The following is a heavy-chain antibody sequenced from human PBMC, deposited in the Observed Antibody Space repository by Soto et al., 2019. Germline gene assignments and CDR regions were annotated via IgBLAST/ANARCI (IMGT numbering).Heavy chain of an antibody. Sequence: QVPLVQSGAEVKKPGASVKVSCKASGYTFTSYGISWVRQAPGQGLEWMGWISAYNGNTNYAQKLQGRVTMTTDTSTSTAYMELRSLRSDDTAVYYCAKVHDFWSGYFWFDPWGQGTLVTVSS. CDR1: GYTFTSYG. J-gene: IGHJ5*02. D-gene: IGHD3-3*01. CDR3: AKVHDFWSGYFWFDP. V-gene: IGHV1-18*01. CDR2: ISAYNGNT.